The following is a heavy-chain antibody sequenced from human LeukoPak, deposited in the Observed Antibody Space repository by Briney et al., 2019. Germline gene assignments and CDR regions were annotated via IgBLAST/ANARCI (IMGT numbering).Heavy chain of an antibody. CDR2: ISGSGGRT. Sequence: GGSLRLSCAASGFTFSNYAMTWVRQAPGKGLEWVSSISGSGGRTYYADSVKGRFTISRDNAKNALYLQMESLRAEDTAVYYCAKEGRWDDFWSGYYYYFDYWGQGTLVTVSS. CDR3: AKEGRWDDFWSGYYYYFDY. V-gene: IGHV3-23*01. CDR1: GFTFSNYA. D-gene: IGHD3-3*01. J-gene: IGHJ4*02.